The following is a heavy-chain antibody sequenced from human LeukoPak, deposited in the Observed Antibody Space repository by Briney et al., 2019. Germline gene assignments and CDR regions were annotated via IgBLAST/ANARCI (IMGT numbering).Heavy chain of an antibody. CDR3: ARDEGWGSSGYYFGY. J-gene: IGHJ4*02. CDR1: GGSISSYY. Sequence: SETLSLTCTVSGGSISSYYWNWIRQPPGKGLEWIGYIYYSGNTNYNPSLKSRVTISVDTSKIQFSLKLSSVTAADTAVYYCARDEGWGSSGYYFGYWGQGTLVTVSS. CDR2: IYYSGNT. V-gene: IGHV4-59*01. D-gene: IGHD3-22*01.